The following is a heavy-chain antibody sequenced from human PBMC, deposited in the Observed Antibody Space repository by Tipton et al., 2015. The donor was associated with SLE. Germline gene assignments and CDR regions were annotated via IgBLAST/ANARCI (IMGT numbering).Heavy chain of an antibody. CDR2: IDQIGSA. Sequence: TLSLTCIVSGGSISGNYWSWIRQPPGKRLEWIGYIDQIGSANYNTSLQSRATISVGKSTTQFSLKLTSVTAADSAIYYCARHAYDFWRGFYRHVFDVWGQVTIITVSS. V-gene: IGHV4-59*08. D-gene: IGHD3-3*01. CDR1: GGSISGNY. CDR3: ARHAYDFWRGFYRHVFDV. J-gene: IGHJ3*01.